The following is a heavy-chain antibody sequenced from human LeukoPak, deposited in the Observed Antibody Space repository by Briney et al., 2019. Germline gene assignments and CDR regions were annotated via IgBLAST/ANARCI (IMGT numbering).Heavy chain of an antibody. CDR2: ISGSGDTT. CDR3: AKEPLYYY. CDR1: RFTFSSYT. V-gene: IGHV3-23*01. Sequence: GGSLRLSCAASRFTFSSYTMSWVRQAPGKGLEWVSAISGSGDTTYYADSVKGRFTISRDNSKNTLYLQMNSLRAEDTAAYYCAKEPLYYYWGQGTLVTVSS. D-gene: IGHD2-21*01. J-gene: IGHJ4*02.